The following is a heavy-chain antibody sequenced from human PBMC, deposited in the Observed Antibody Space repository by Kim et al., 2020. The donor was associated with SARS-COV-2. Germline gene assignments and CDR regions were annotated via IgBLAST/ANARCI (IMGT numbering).Heavy chain of an antibody. V-gene: IGHV1-18*01. Sequence: NDAQKLQGRVTMTTDTSTSTAYMELRSLRSDDTAVYYCARDSSSWYGIDYWGQGTLVTVSS. CDR3: ARDSSSWYGIDY. D-gene: IGHD6-13*01. J-gene: IGHJ4*02.